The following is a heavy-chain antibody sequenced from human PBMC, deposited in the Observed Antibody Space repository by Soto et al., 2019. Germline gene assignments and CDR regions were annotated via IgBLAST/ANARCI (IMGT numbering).Heavy chain of an antibody. V-gene: IGHV1-69*06. CDR2: IIPIFGTA. J-gene: IGHJ4*02. CDR1: GGTFSSYA. D-gene: IGHD3-22*01. CDR3: ARGYDSSQYSFDY. Sequence: SGKVSCKASGGTFSSYAISWVRQAPGQGLEWMGGIIPIFGTANYAQKFQGRVTITADKSTSTAYMELSSLRSEDTAVYYCARGYDSSQYSFDYWGQGTLVTVSS.